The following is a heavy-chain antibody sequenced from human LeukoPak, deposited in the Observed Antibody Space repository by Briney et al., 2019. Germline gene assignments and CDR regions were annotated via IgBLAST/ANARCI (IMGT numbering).Heavy chain of an antibody. Sequence: GASVKVSCKVSGYTLTELSMHWVRQAPGQGLEWMGRINPNSGGTNYAQKFQGRVTMTRDTSISTAYMELSRLRSDDTAVYYCARDGSLGYCSGGSCGVDYWGQGTLVTVSS. D-gene: IGHD2-15*01. CDR2: INPNSGGT. J-gene: IGHJ4*02. CDR1: GYTLTELS. V-gene: IGHV1-2*06. CDR3: ARDGSLGYCSGGSCGVDY.